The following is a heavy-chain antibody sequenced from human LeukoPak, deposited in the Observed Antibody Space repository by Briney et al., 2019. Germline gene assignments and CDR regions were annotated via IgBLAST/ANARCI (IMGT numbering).Heavy chain of an antibody. CDR3: AKRRTYYYGSGSYGDAFDI. CDR1: GFTFSRYG. V-gene: IGHV3-23*01. D-gene: IGHD3-10*01. J-gene: IGHJ3*02. Sequence: GGSLRLSCAASGFTFSRYGMSWVRQAPGKGLEWVSAISGSGGSTYYADSVKGRFTISSDNSKNTLYLQMNSLRVEDTAVYYCAKRRTYYYGSGSYGDAFDIWGQGTMVTVSS. CDR2: ISGSGGST.